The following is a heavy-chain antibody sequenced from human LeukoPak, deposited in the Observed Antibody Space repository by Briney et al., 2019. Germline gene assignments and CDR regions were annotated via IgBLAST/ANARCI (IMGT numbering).Heavy chain of an antibody. Sequence: GASVKVSCKASGYTFTSYGISWVRQAPGQGLEWMGWISAYNGNTNYAQKLQGRVTMTTDTSTSTAYMELRSLRSDDTAVYYCARCADCTITYYDYVWGSYRRKYYFDYWGQGTLVTASS. CDR2: ISAYNGNT. J-gene: IGHJ4*02. D-gene: IGHD3-16*02. CDR3: ARCADCTITYYDYVWGSYRRKYYFDY. V-gene: IGHV1-18*01. CDR1: GYTFTSYG.